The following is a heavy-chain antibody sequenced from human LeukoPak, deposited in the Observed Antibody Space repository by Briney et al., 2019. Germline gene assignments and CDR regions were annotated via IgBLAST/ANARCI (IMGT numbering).Heavy chain of an antibody. V-gene: IGHV3-23*01. CDR2: ISGDGSKT. Sequence: GGSLRLSCVASGFTFSTYGMSWVRQAPGKGPEWVSAISGDGSKTYYADSVKGRFTISRDNSKNTVYLQMNGLGAEATAVYYCAKEDDGGYAHDCWGQGTLVTVSS. CDR1: GFTFSTYG. D-gene: IGHD5-12*01. J-gene: IGHJ4*02. CDR3: AKEDDGGYAHDC.